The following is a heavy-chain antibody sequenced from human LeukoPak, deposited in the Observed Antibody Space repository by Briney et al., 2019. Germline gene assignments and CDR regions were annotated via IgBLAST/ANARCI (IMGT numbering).Heavy chain of an antibody. D-gene: IGHD3-22*01. Sequence: SETLSLTCTVSGGSFSSSNYYWGWIRQPPGKGLEWIGNIYYSGSTYYNPSLKSRVTISVDTSKSQFSLKLSSVTAADTAIYYCARGTDRSKVGYWGQGTLVTVSS. J-gene: IGHJ4*02. CDR2: IYYSGST. CDR3: ARGTDRSKVGY. V-gene: IGHV4-39*01. CDR1: GGSFSSSNYY.